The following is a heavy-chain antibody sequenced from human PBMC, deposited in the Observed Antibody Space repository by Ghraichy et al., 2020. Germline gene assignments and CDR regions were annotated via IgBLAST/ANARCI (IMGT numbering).Heavy chain of an antibody. D-gene: IGHD3-10*01. J-gene: IGHJ5*02. CDR1: GYTFTSYD. CDR2: MNPNSGNT. CDR3: ARGKVLWFGEYNWFDP. Sequence: ASVKVSCKASGYTFTSYDINWVRQATGQGLEWMGWMNPNSGNTGYAQKFQGRVTMTRNTSISTAYMELSSLRSEDTAVYYCARGKVLWFGEYNWFDPWGQGTLVTVSS. V-gene: IGHV1-8*01.